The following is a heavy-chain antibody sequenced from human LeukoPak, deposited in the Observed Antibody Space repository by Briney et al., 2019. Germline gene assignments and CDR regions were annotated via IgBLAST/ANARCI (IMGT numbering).Heavy chain of an antibody. CDR3: ARVGVGSSGWQTGGDY. CDR1: GYTFTGYY. CDR2: INPNSGGT. J-gene: IGHJ4*02. D-gene: IGHD6-19*01. V-gene: IGHV1-2*02. Sequence: PRASVKVSCKASGYTFTGYYMHWVRQAPGQGLEWMGWINPNSGGTNYAQKFQGRVTMTRDTSISTAYMELSRLRSDDTAVYYCARVGVGSSGWQTGGDYWGQGTLVTVSS.